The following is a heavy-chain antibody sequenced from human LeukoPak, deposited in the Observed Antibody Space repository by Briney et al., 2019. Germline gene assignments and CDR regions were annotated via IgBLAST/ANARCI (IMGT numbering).Heavy chain of an antibody. V-gene: IGHV1-2*02. CDR1: GYTFTGYY. J-gene: IGHJ5*02. CDR2: INPNSGGT. Sequence: GASVKVSCKASGYTFTGYYMHWVRQAPGQGLQWMGWINPNSGGTNYAQKFQGRVTMTRDTSISTAYMELSRLRSDDTAVYYCARARVGAIGEWFDPWGQGTLVTVSS. D-gene: IGHD1-26*01. CDR3: ARARVGAIGEWFDP.